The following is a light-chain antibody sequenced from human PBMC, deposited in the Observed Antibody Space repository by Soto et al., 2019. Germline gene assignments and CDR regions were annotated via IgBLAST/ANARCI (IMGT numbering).Light chain of an antibody. J-gene: IGKJ1*01. CDR3: QLYGRLLWT. Sequence: EIVLTQSPGPLSLSPGDTATLSCRASQSVSDTSVAWYQQKPGQAHRLLIYATSNKATGIPDRFSGNASWTDFTVTISRLEPEDFAVYYCQLYGRLLWTFGQGPSVDI. CDR2: ATS. CDR1: QSVSDTS. V-gene: IGKV3-20*01.